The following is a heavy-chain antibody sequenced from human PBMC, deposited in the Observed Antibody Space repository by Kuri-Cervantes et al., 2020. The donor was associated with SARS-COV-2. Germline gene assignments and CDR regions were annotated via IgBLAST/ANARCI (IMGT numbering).Heavy chain of an antibody. V-gene: IGHV3-74*01. D-gene: IGHD1-1*01. Sequence: LSLTCAASGFTFSTYWMHWVRQAPGKGLVWVSLINSDVTITRYADSVKGRFTISRDNSKNTLYLQKNSLRAEDTAAYYCARGGSRPNDYYYYGMDVWGQGTTVTVSS. J-gene: IGHJ6*02. CDR1: GFTFSTYW. CDR2: INSDVTIT. CDR3: ARGGSRPNDYYYYGMDV.